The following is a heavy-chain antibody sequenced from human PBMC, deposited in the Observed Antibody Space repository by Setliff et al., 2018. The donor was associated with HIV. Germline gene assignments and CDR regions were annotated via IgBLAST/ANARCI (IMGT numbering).Heavy chain of an antibody. CDR3: ARDKSHDSSGYKSGYYFYYMDV. CDR1: GFTFSGYS. CDR2: ISSSSSTI. J-gene: IGHJ6*03. D-gene: IGHD3-22*01. V-gene: IGHV3-48*01. Sequence: GGSLRLSCAASGFTFSGYSMNWVRQAPGKGLEWVSCISSSSSTIYYADSVKGRFTISRDNAKNSLYLQMNSLRAEDTAVYYCARDKSHDSSGYKSGYYFYYMDVWGKGTTVTVSS.